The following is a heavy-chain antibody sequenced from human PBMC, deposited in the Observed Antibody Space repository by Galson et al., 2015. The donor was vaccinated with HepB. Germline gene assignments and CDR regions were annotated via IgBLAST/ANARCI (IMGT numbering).Heavy chain of an antibody. CDR3: ARWSRDDRTEYNWFDP. Sequence: SVKVSCKASGGTFSSYAISWVRQAPGQGLEWMGGIIPIFGTANYAQKFQGRVTITADESTSTAYMELSSLRSEDTAVYYCARWSRDDRTEYNWFDPWGQGTLVTVSS. V-gene: IGHV1-69*13. CDR2: IIPIFGTA. D-gene: IGHD3-22*01. CDR1: GGTFSSYA. J-gene: IGHJ5*02.